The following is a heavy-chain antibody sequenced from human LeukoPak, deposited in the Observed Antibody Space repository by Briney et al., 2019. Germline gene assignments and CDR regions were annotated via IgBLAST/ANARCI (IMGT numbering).Heavy chain of an antibody. D-gene: IGHD6-13*01. CDR2: INRSGST. Sequence: SETLSLTCAVYGGSFSGYYWSWIRQPPGKGLEWIGEINRSGSTNYNPSLKSRVTISVDTSKNQFSLKLSSVTAADMAVYYCARGIIAAAVKNMDVWGKGTTVTVSS. CDR1: GGSFSGYY. CDR3: ARGIIAAAVKNMDV. V-gene: IGHV4-34*01. J-gene: IGHJ6*03.